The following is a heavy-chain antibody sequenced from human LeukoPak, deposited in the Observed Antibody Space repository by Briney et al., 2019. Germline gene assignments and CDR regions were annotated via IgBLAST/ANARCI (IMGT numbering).Heavy chain of an antibody. D-gene: IGHD3-22*01. V-gene: IGHV3-30-3*01. CDR2: ISYDGSNK. CDR1: GFTFSSYA. J-gene: IGHJ4*02. Sequence: GRSLRLSCAASGFTFSSYAMHWVRQAPGKGLEWVAVISYDGSNKYYADSVKGRLTISRDNSKNTLYLQMNSLRAEDTAVYYCARGSYYDSSGYYSNWGQGTLVTVSS. CDR3: ARGSYYDSSGYYSN.